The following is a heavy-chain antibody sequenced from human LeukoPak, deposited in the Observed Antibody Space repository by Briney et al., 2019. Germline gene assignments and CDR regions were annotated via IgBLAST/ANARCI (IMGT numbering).Heavy chain of an antibody. CDR2: IYYSGSS. J-gene: IGHJ4*02. V-gene: IGHV4-59*01. CDR1: GGSISNYY. D-gene: IGHD3-10*01. CDR3: AGLTGDY. Sequence: SETLSLTCTVSGGSISNYYWSWIRQPPGKGLEWIGYIYYSGSSTYNPSLKSRVTFSLDTSKNRFSLNLSSVTAADTAVYFCAGLTGDYWGQGTLVTVSS.